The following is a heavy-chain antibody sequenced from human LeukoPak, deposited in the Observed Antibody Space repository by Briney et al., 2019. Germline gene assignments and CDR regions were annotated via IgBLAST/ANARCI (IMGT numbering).Heavy chain of an antibody. Sequence: GGSLRLSCAASGFTFSSHAMHWVRQAPGKGLEWVAVISYDGSNKYYADSVKGRFTISRDNSKNTLYLQMNSLRAEDTAVYYCAKDRGARGYSYGSYFDYWGQGTLVTVSS. V-gene: IGHV3-30*04. D-gene: IGHD5-18*01. J-gene: IGHJ4*02. CDR3: AKDRGARGYSYGSYFDY. CDR1: GFTFSSHA. CDR2: ISYDGSNK.